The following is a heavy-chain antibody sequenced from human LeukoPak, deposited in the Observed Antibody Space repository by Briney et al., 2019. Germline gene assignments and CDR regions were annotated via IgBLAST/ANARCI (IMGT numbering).Heavy chain of an antibody. CDR3: ASKVALGY. J-gene: IGHJ4*02. V-gene: IGHV3-43*02. D-gene: IGHD7-27*01. Sequence: PGGSLRLSCAASGFTFYDYGMHWVRQALGKGLEWVSLISGDGGSTYYADSVKGRFTISRDNSKDSLYLQMNSLRSDDTALYYCASKVALGYWGQGTLVTVSS. CDR1: GFTFYDYG. CDR2: ISGDGGST.